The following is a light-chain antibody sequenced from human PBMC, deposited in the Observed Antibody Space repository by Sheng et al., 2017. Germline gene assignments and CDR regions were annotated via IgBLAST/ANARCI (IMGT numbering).Light chain of an antibody. J-gene: IGLJ1*01. CDR2: DDS. V-gene: IGLV3-21*02. Sequence: SYELTQPPSVSVAPGQTAKTTCGGNNIGSKSVHWYQQKPGQAPVLVVYDDSDRPSGIPERFSGSNSGNTATLTISGTQAMDEADYYCQAWDSSTYVFGTG. CDR1: NIGSKS. CDR3: QAWDSSTYV.